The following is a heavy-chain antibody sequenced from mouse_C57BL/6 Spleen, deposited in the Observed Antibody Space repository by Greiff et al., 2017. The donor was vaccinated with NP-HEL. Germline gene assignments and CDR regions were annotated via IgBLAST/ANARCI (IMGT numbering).Heavy chain of an antibody. Sequence: VKLVESGPGLVQPSQSLSITCTVSGFSLTSYGVHWVRQSPGKGLEWLGVIWSGGSTDYNAAFISRLSISKDNSKSQVFFKMNSLQADDTAIYYCARGGITSYYFDYWGQGTTLTVSS. CDR3: ARGGITSYYFDY. CDR1: GFSLTSYG. V-gene: IGHV2-2*01. D-gene: IGHD1-1*01. J-gene: IGHJ2*01. CDR2: IWSGGST.